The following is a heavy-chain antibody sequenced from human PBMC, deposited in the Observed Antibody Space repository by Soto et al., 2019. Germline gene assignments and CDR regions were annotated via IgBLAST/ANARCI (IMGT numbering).Heavy chain of an antibody. CDR2: IYHSGST. V-gene: IGHV4-59*04. CDR3: ARPVAVASWFDP. J-gene: IGHJ5*02. D-gene: IGHD6-19*01. Sequence: SETLSLTSTVSGGNISSDYWSWIRQPPGKGLEWIGYIYHSGSTYYNPSLKSRVTISVDTSKNQFSLKLSSVTAADTAVYYCARPVAVASWFDPWGQGTLVTVSS. CDR1: GGNISSDY.